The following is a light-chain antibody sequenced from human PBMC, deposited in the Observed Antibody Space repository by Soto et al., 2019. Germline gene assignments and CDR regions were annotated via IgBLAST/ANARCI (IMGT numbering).Light chain of an antibody. Sequence: EIVMTQSPASLSVSAGEGGTLXCRASQSFRSNLGWYQQKPGQAPRRLIHDASTRATGIPARFSGSGSGTEFTLIISSLQSEDFAVYYCQQYGSSGRTFGQGTKVDIK. J-gene: IGKJ1*01. CDR3: QQYGSSGRT. CDR1: QSFRSN. CDR2: DAS. V-gene: IGKV3-15*01.